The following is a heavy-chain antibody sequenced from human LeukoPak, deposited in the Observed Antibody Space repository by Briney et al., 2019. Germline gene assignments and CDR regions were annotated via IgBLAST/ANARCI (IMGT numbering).Heavy chain of an antibody. V-gene: IGHV3-23*01. Sequence: PGGSLRLSCAASGFTFSSYGMSWVRQAPGKGLEWVSAISGSGGSTYYADSVKGRFTISRDNSKNTLYLQMNSLRAEDTAVYYCAKPQVTYYDILTGYYPFDYWGQGTLVTVSS. CDR1: GFTFSSYG. J-gene: IGHJ4*02. CDR3: AKPQVTYYDILTGYYPFDY. CDR2: ISGSGGST. D-gene: IGHD3-9*01.